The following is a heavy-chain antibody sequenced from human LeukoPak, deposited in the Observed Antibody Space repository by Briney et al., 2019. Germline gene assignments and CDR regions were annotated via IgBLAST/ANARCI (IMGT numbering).Heavy chain of an antibody. CDR1: GGSISSSSYY. CDR2: IYYSGST. CDR3: VSTKLRLLEWLPRMDV. V-gene: IGHV4-39*01. J-gene: IGHJ6*04. D-gene: IGHD3-3*01. Sequence: SETLSLTCTVSGGSISSSSYYWGWTRQPPGKGLEWIGSIYYSGSTYYNPSLKSRVTISVDTSKNQFSLKLSSVTAADTAVYYCVSTKLRLLEWLPRMDVWGKGTTVTVSS.